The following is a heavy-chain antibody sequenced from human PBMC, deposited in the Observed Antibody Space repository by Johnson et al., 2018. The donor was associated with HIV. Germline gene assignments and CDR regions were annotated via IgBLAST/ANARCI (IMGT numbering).Heavy chain of an antibody. J-gene: IGHJ3*01. V-gene: IGHV3-30*04. CDR3: ARLPSGYSRDGFNV. Sequence: QEQLVESGGGVVQPGRSLRLSCAASGFTFSSYAMHWVRQAPGKGLEWVAVISYDGSNKYYADSVKGRFTISRDNSKNTLYLQMNSLRAEDTAVYYCARLPSGYSRDGFNVWGQGTMVTLSS. CDR2: ISYDGSNK. CDR1: GFTFSSYA. D-gene: IGHD5-18*01.